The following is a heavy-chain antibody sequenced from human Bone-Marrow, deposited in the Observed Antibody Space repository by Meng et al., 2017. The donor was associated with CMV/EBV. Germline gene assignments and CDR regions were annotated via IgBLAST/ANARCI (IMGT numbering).Heavy chain of an antibody. D-gene: IGHD2-2*01. Sequence: GESLKISCAASGFTFSSYSMNWVRQAPGKGLEWVSSISSSSSYIYYADSVKGRFTISRDNAKSSLYLQMNSLKTEDTAVYYCARGAGRYCSSITCSGYYYGMDVWGQGTTVTVSS. CDR2: ISSSSSYI. V-gene: IGHV3-21*04. CDR1: GFTFSSYS. CDR3: ARGAGRYCSSITCSGYYYGMDV. J-gene: IGHJ6*02.